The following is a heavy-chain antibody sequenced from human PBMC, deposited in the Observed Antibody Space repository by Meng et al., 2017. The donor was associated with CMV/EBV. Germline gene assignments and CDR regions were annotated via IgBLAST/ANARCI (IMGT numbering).Heavy chain of an antibody. CDR3: ASGCVVVPDY. CDR1: GFTVSSNY. CDR2: IYSGGST. D-gene: IGHD2-2*01. J-gene: IGHJ4*02. V-gene: IGHV3-53*01. Sequence: GESLKISCAASGFTVSSNYMSWVRQAPGKGLEWVSVIYSGGSTYYADSVKGRFTISRDNSKNTLYLQMNSLRAEDTAVYYCASGCVVVPDYWGQGTLVTVSS.